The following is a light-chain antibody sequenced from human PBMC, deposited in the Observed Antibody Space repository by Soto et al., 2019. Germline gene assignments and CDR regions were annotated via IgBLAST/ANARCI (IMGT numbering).Light chain of an antibody. CDR3: QQYGSSSWT. CDR1: QSVSSSY. CDR2: GAS. J-gene: IGKJ1*01. Sequence: EIVLTQSPGTLSLSPGERATLSCRASQSVSSSYLAWYQQKPGQAPRLLIYGASSRATGIPDRLSGSGSGTAFTLTIRRLEPEDFAVYYCQQYGSSSWTFGQGTKVEIK. V-gene: IGKV3-20*01.